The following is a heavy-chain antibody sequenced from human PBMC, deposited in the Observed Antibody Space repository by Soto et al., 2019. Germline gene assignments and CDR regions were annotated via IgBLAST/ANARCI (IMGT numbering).Heavy chain of an antibody. V-gene: IGHV1-3*01. CDR1: GCTFTSYA. CDR2: INAGNGNT. Sequence: GASVKVSCKASGCTFTSYAMHWVRQAPGQRLEWMGWINAGNGNTKYSQKFQGRVTITRDTSASTAYMELSSLRSEDTAVYYCARDHYYGSGSYYYYYYMDVWGKGTTVTVSS. D-gene: IGHD3-10*01. J-gene: IGHJ6*03. CDR3: ARDHYYGSGSYYYYYYMDV.